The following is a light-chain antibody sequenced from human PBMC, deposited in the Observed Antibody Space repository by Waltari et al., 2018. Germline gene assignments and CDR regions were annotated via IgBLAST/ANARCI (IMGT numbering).Light chain of an antibody. V-gene: IGLV2-14*03. CDR3: SSYTRRNTVI. Sequence: QSALAQPASASGSPAHSLTIPCTRTESDIRAYNYVPWYQQHPGIAPKLLLYDVSDRPSGVSDRFSGSKSGKTASLTISVLQPEDAADYYCSSYTRRNTVIFGGGTKLTVV. CDR2: DVS. J-gene: IGLJ2*01. CDR1: ESDIRAYNY.